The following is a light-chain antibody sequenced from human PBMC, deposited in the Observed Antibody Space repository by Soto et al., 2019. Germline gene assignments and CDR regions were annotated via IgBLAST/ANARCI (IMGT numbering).Light chain of an antibody. CDR1: SSNIGSNY. CDR2: RNN. CDR3: AAWDDSLNGRGV. Sequence: QLVLTQPPSASGTPGQRVTISCSGSSSNIGSNYVYWYQQLPGTAPKLLIYRNNQRPSGVPDRFSGSKSGTSASLTITGLQSDDEAVYYCAAWDDSLNGRGVFGGGTKLTVL. J-gene: IGLJ3*02. V-gene: IGLV1-47*01.